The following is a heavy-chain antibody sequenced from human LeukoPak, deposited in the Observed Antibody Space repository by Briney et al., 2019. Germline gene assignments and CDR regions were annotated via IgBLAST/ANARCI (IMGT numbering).Heavy chain of an antibody. J-gene: IGHJ4*02. CDR1: GFIVSSNH. CDR2: INSGGSM. Sequence: GRSLRLSCAASGFIVSSNHMSWVRQAPGKGLEWVSVINSGGSMYYADSVKGRFTLSRDNSKNTLYLQMNSLRAEDTAVYYCAKDLAYYASGKQNYWGQGTLVTVSS. V-gene: IGHV3-66*01. CDR3: AKDLAYYASGKQNY. D-gene: IGHD3-10*01.